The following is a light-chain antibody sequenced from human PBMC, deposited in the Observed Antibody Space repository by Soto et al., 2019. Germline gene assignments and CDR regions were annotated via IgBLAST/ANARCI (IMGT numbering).Light chain of an antibody. CDR2: DAS. CDR1: QDISNR. J-gene: IGKJ2*01. V-gene: IGKV1-33*01. CDR3: QQIDNLLFT. Sequence: DIQMTQSPSSLSASVGDRVTISCQASQDISNRLNWYQQKPGTAPKLLIYDASLLETGVPSRFSGGGSVTDFTFTISSLQPEDLATYYCQQIDNLLFTFGQGTKLEI.